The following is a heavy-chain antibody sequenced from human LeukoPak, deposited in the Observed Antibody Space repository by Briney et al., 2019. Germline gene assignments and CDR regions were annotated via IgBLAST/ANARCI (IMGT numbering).Heavy chain of an antibody. CDR3: ARGSQQWLGLAFGY. J-gene: IGHJ4*02. CDR1: GYTFTSYD. CDR2: MNPNSGNT. V-gene: IGHV1-8*01. D-gene: IGHD6-19*01. Sequence: ASVKVSCKASGYTFTSYDINWVRQATGQGLEWMGWMNPNSGNTGYAQKFQGRVTMTRNTSISTAYMELSSLRSEDTAVYYCARGSQQWLGLAFGYWGQGTLVTVSS.